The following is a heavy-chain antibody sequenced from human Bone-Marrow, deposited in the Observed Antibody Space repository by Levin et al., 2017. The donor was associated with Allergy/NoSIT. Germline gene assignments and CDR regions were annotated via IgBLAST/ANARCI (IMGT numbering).Heavy chain of an antibody. CDR1: GYTFTSYD. CDR2: MNPNSGNT. V-gene: IGHV1-8*01. Sequence: GESLKISCKASGYTFTSYDINWVRQATGQGLEWMGWMNPNSGNTGYAQKFQGRVTMTRNTSISTAYMELSSLRSEDTAVYYCARGVERFLEWFDYWGQGTLVTVSS. CDR3: ARGVERFLEWFDY. D-gene: IGHD3-3*01. J-gene: IGHJ5*01.